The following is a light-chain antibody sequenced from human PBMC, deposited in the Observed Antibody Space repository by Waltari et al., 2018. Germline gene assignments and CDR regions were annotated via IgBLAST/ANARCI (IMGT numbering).Light chain of an antibody. J-gene: IGKJ1*01. CDR3: QKYDRLPAT. Sequence: CRASQSGSRCLAWYQQKPGQAPRLLIYGASTRATGIPDRFSGSGSGTDFSLTISRLEPEDFAVYYCQKYDRLPATFGQGTKVEIK. CDR2: GAS. V-gene: IGKV3-20*01. CDR1: QSGSRC.